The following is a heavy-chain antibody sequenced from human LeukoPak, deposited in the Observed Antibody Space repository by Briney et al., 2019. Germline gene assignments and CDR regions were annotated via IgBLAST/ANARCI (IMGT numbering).Heavy chain of an antibody. CDR2: IYYSGST. D-gene: IGHD4-17*01. Sequence: SETLSLTCAVSGGSISSYYWSWIRQPPGKGLEWIGYIYYSGSTNYNPSLKSRVTISLDTSKNQFSLKLSSVTAADTAVYYCAREDYGDPNWFDPWGQGTLVTVSS. CDR1: GGSISSYY. V-gene: IGHV4-59*01. CDR3: AREDYGDPNWFDP. J-gene: IGHJ5*02.